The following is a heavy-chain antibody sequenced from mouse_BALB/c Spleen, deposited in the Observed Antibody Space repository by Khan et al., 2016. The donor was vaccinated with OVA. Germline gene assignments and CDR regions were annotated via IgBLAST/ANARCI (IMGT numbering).Heavy chain of an antibody. CDR3: AKNYGYSSYVMDY. CDR2: MNTYTGKP. D-gene: IGHD1-2*01. V-gene: IGHV9-3-1*01. Sequence: QIQLVQSGPELKKPGETVKISCKASGYTFTNYEMNWVKQTPGKGLKWMGWMNTYTGKPTYADAFKGRFAFSLETSASTAYLQISNLKNEDTATYFCAKNYGYSSYVMDYWGQGASVTVSS. CDR1: GYTFTNYE. J-gene: IGHJ4*01.